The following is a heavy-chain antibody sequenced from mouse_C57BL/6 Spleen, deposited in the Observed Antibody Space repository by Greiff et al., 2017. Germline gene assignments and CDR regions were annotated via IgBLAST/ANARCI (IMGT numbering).Heavy chain of an antibody. J-gene: IGHJ2*01. CDR3: ARSGLLRPPYCFDY. V-gene: IGHV1-82*01. Sequence: QVQLQQSGPELVKPGASVKISCKASGYAFSSSWMNWVKQRPGKGLEWIGRIYPGDGDTNYNGKFKGKATLTADKSSSTAYMQLSSLTSEDSAVYFCARSGLLRPPYCFDYWGQGTTLTVSS. D-gene: IGHD1-2*01. CDR1: GYAFSSSW. CDR2: IYPGDGDT.